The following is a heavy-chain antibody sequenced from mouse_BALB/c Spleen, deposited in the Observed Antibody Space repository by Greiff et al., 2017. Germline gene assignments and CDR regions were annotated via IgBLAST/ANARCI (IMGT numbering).Heavy chain of an antibody. Sequence: VKVVESGPGLVAPSQSLSITCTVSGFSLTSYGVHWVRQPPGKGLEWLGVIWAGGSTNYNSALMSRLSISKDNSKSQVFLKMNSLQTDDTAMYYCARGGNYVDYYAMDYWGQGTSVTVSS. CDR2: IWAGGST. J-gene: IGHJ4*01. D-gene: IGHD2-1*01. CDR3: ARGGNYVDYYAMDY. V-gene: IGHV2-9*02. CDR1: GFSLTSYG.